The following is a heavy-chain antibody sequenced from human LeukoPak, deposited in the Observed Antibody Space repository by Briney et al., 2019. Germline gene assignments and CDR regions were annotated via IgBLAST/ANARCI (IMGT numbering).Heavy chain of an antibody. CDR3: ARYGSGSYYFADY. J-gene: IGHJ4*02. CDR2: IYYSGST. D-gene: IGHD3-10*01. CDR1: GGSISSGDYY. V-gene: IGHV4-30-4*08. Sequence: NASQTLSLTFTVSGGSISSGDYYWSWIRQPPGKGLEWIGYIYYSGSTYYNPSLKSRVTISVDTSKNQFSLKLSSVTAADTAVYYCARYGSGSYYFADYWGQGTLVTVSS.